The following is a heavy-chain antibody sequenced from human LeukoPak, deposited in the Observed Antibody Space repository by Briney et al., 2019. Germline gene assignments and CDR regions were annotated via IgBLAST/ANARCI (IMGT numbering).Heavy chain of an antibody. CDR1: GGSFSGYY. Sequence: SETLSLTCAVYGGSFSGYYWSWLRQPPGKGLEWIGEINHSGSTNYNPSLKSRVTISVDTSKNQFSLKLSSVTAADTAVYYCTKSSWSLFDPWGQGTLVTVSS. J-gene: IGHJ5*02. CDR2: INHSGST. CDR3: TKSSWSLFDP. V-gene: IGHV4-34*01. D-gene: IGHD3-10*01.